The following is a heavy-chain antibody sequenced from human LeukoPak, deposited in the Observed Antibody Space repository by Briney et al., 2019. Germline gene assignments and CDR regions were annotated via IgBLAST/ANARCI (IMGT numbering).Heavy chain of an antibody. D-gene: IGHD1-26*01. V-gene: IGHV1-18*01. CDR2: ISVYNGNT. J-gene: IGHJ3*02. CDR1: GYTFTSYG. Sequence: ASVKVSCKASGYTFTSYGISWVRQAPGQGLEWMGWISVYNGNTNYAQKLQGRVTMTTDTSTSTAYMELRSLRSDDTAVYYCARVSFSERAGSGRRSFDIWGQGTMVTVSS. CDR3: ARVSFSERAGSGRRSFDI.